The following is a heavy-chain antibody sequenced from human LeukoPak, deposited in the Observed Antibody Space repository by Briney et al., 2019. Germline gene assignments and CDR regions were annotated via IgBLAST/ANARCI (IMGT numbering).Heavy chain of an antibody. V-gene: IGHV1-46*01. D-gene: IGHD1-26*01. J-gene: IGHJ3*02. CDR2: INPSGGST. CDR1: GYTFTSYY. CDR3: ARAFGRVGASSHAFDI. Sequence: ASVKVSCKASGYTFTSYYMHWVRQAPGQGLEWMGIINPSGGSTSYAQKFQGRVTMTRDTSTSTVYMELSSLRSEDTAVYYCARAFGRVGASSHAFDIWGQGTKVTVSS.